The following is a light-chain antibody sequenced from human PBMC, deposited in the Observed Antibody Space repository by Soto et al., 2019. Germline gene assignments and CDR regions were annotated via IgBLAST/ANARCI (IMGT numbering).Light chain of an antibody. V-gene: IGKV1D-13*01. CDR2: DAS. Sequence: AIQLTQSPSSLSASVGDRVTITCRASQGISSALAWYQQKPGKAPKLLIYDASSLESGVPSRFSGSGSGTAFTVIISSLQPEDFATYYSQQFNNSPQSKVTFGPGTKVDIK. J-gene: IGKJ3*01. CDR1: QGISSA. CDR3: QQFNNSPQSKVT.